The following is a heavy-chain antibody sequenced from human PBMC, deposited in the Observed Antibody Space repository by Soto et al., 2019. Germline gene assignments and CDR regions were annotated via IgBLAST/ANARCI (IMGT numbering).Heavy chain of an antibody. D-gene: IGHD1-26*01. CDR2: ISYDGSNK. J-gene: IGHJ4*02. Sequence: QVQLVESGGGVVQPGRSLRLSCAASGFTFTSYGMYWVRQAPGKGLEWVAVISYDGSNKYYADSVKGRFTISRDNSKNTLSLLMNSLRAEDTAVYFCAKVEYSGSYFDYWGQGTLVTVSS. V-gene: IGHV3-30*18. CDR1: GFTFTSYG. CDR3: AKVEYSGSYFDY.